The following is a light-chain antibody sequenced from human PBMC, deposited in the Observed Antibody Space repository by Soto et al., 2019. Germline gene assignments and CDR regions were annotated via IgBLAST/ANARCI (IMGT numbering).Light chain of an antibody. J-gene: IGLJ1*01. Sequence: LTQPASVSGSPGQSITISCTGTSSDFGGYNFVSWYQHRPGKAPKLMIYAVSNRPSGVSNRFSGSKSGNTASLTISGLQAEDEADYYCCSYTSYSPYVFGTGTKVTVL. CDR2: AVS. CDR3: CSYTSYSPYV. CDR1: SSDFGGYNF. V-gene: IGLV2-14*01.